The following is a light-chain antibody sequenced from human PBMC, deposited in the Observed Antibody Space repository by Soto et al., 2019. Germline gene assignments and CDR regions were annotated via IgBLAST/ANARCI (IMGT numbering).Light chain of an antibody. V-gene: IGKV3-15*01. Sequence: IVMTQSPATLSVSPGERVTLSCRASQSVSSNFAWYQQKPGQAPRLLIYDASTRATGIPSRFSGSGSGTEFTLTISSLQSEDFAVYYCQQYKKWPRTFGHGTKVDIK. CDR1: QSVSSN. CDR3: QQYKKWPRT. J-gene: IGKJ1*01. CDR2: DAS.